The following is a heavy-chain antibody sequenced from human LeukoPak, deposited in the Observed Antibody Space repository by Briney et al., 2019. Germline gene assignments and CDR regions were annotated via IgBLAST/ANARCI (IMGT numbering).Heavy chain of an antibody. CDR2: IYPGDSDT. CDR3: ARRRGIAVAGTYYFDY. J-gene: IGHJ4*02. CDR1: GYSFTSYW. V-gene: IGHV5-51*01. Sequence: GESLKISCEGSGYSFTSYWIGWVRTVPGKGLEWMGIIYPGDSDTRYSPSFQGQVTISADKSISTAYLQWSSLKASDTAMYYCARRRGIAVAGTYYFDYWGQGTLVTVSS. D-gene: IGHD6-19*01.